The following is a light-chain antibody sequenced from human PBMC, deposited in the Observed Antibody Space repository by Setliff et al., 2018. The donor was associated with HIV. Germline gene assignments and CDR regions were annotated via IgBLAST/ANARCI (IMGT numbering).Light chain of an antibody. J-gene: IGLJ2*01. Sequence: QSVLTQAPSASGTPGQRVTISCSGTRSNIGSSFVYWYQQLPGTTPKLLIYNTNQRPSGVPGRFSGSQSGTSASLAISGLRFEDEADYYCAAWDVSLTVVLFGGGTK. CDR1: RSNIGSSF. CDR2: NTN. CDR3: AAWDVSLTVVL. V-gene: IGLV1-47*01.